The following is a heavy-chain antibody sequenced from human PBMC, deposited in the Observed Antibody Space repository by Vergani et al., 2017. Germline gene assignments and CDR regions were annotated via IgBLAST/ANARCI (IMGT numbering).Heavy chain of an antibody. V-gene: IGHV3-21*01. CDR2: ISSSSSYI. CDR3: ARDQIAQYSGFDY. Sequence: EVQLVESGGGLVQPGGSLRLSCAASGFTFSSYSMNWVRQAPGKGLEWVSSISSSSSYIYYADSVKGRFTISRDNAKNSLYLQMNSLRAEDTAVYYCARDQIAQYSGFDYWGQGTLVTVSS. CDR1: GFTFSSYS. D-gene: IGHD2-15*01. J-gene: IGHJ4*02.